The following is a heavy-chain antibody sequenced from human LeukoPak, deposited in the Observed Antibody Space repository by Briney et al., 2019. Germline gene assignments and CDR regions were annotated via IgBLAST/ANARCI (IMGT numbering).Heavy chain of an antibody. CDR1: GYTFTGYY. Sequence: ASVKVSCKASGYTFTGYYMHWVRQAPGQGLEWMGRINPNSGGTNYAQKFQGRVTMTRDTSISTAYMELSRLRSEDTAVYYCARDLPNIVGVTRDAFDIWGQGTMVTVSS. J-gene: IGHJ3*02. CDR2: INPNSGGT. CDR3: ARDLPNIVGVTRDAFDI. D-gene: IGHD1-26*01. V-gene: IGHV1-2*06.